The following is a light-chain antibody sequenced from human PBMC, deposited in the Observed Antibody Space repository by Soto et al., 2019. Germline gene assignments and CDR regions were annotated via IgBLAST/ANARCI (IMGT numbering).Light chain of an antibody. V-gene: IGKV3-20*01. J-gene: IGKJ5*01. CDR3: QQYGSSPIT. CDR1: QSISRT. Sequence: EILRTQSPATLSVSPGEALTLYCRASQSISRTLAWYQQRPGQAPRLLMDGATRATGIPDRFSGSGSGTDFTLTISSLEPEDFAVYYCQQYGSSPITFCQGTRLEIK. CDR2: GA.